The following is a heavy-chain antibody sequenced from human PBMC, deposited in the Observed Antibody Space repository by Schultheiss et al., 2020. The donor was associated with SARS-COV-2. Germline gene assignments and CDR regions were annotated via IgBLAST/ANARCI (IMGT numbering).Heavy chain of an antibody. J-gene: IGHJ5*02. Sequence: SQTLSLTCTVSGGSISSYYWSWIRQPPGKGLEWIGSIYHSGSTNYNPSLKSRVTMSVDTSKNQFSLKLSSVTAADTAVYYCARVITIFGVVMKYNWFDPWGQGTLVTVSS. CDR3: ARVITIFGVVMKYNWFDP. V-gene: IGHV4-59*01. D-gene: IGHD3-3*01. CDR1: GGSISSYY. CDR2: IYHSGST.